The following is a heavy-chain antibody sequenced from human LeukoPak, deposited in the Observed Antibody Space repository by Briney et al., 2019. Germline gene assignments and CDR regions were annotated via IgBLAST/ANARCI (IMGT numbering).Heavy chain of an antibody. Sequence: GGSLRLSCAASRFTFSSYAMHWVRQAPGKGLEWVAVISYDGSNKYYADSVKGRFTISRDNSKNTLYLQMNSLRAEDTAVYYCARDLDDYSNSHGDYWGQGTLVTVSS. J-gene: IGHJ4*02. CDR1: RFTFSSYA. CDR2: ISYDGSNK. D-gene: IGHD4-11*01. CDR3: ARDLDDYSNSHGDY. V-gene: IGHV3-30*04.